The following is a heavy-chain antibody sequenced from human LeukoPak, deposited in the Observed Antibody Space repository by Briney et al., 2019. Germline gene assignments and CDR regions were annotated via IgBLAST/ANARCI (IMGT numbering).Heavy chain of an antibody. Sequence: SETLSLTCTVSGGSISDYYWSWIRQPPGKGLEWIGYIYYSGTTNYNPSLKSRLTISVDTSKNQCSLKLSSVTAADTAVYYCARQSISGSSLSYFDYWGQGTLVNVSS. J-gene: IGHJ4*02. D-gene: IGHD3-22*01. CDR3: ARQSISGSSLSYFDY. V-gene: IGHV4-59*01. CDR1: GGSISDYY. CDR2: IYYSGTT.